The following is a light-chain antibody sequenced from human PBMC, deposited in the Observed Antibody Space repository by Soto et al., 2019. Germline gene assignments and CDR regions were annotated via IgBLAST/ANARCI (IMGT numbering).Light chain of an antibody. V-gene: IGLV2-14*03. J-gene: IGLJ1*01. CDR3: YSYTSSSTYV. Sequence: QSVLTQPASVSGSPGQSITISCTGTSSDVGGYNYVSWYQQHPAKAPKVMIYDVSNRPSGVSNRFSGSKSGNTASLTISGLKAEDEDDYYCYSYTSSSTYVFGTGTKLTVL. CDR2: DVS. CDR1: SSDVGGYNY.